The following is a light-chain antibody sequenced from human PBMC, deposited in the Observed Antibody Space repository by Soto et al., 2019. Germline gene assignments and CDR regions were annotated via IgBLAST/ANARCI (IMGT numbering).Light chain of an antibody. Sequence: DIQMTQSRSSLSASVGDRVTITCQASQNINNYLNRYQQKPGRAPKLLIYDASNLEAGVPSRFRGSGSGTDFTFTISRLQPEDIATYYCQQYENLPTFGQGTRLEIK. CDR1: QNINNY. CDR2: DAS. V-gene: IGKV1-33*01. J-gene: IGKJ5*01. CDR3: QQYENLPT.